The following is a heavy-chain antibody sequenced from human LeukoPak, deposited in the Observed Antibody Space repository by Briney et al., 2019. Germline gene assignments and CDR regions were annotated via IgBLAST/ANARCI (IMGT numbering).Heavy chain of an antibody. V-gene: IGHV3-21*01. CDR1: GFTFSSYS. J-gene: IGHJ5*02. D-gene: IGHD3-3*01. CDR3: ARGGLRSQLDWFDP. CDR2: ISSTSTYI. Sequence: GGSLRLSCAASGFTFSSYSMNWVRQAPGKGLEYVSAISSTSTYIYHADSARRRFTISRANAKNSLYLRMKSLRAEHTAAYHCARGGLRSQLDWFDPWGQGTLVTVSS.